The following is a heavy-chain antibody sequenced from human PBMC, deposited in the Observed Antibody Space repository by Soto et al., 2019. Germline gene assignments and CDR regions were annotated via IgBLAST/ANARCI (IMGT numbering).Heavy chain of an antibody. D-gene: IGHD5-18*01. CDR3: ARGQLWLRTYDY. J-gene: IGHJ4*01. CDR2: IYYSGST. V-gene: IGHV4-39*01. CDR1: GGSISSSSYY. Sequence: SETLSLTCTVSGGSISSSSYYWGWIRQPPGKGLEWIGSIYYSGSTYYNPSLKSRVTISVDTSKNQFSLKLSSVTAADTAVYYCARGQLWLRTYDYWGHGTLVTVSS.